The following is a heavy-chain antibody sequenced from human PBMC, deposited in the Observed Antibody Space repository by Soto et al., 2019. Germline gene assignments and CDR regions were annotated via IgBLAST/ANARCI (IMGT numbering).Heavy chain of an antibody. CDR3: ARDRCSSTSCYAEYFQH. CDR1: GFTVSSNY. D-gene: IGHD2-2*01. V-gene: IGHV3-66*01. CDR2: IYSGGST. J-gene: IGHJ1*01. Sequence: GGSLRLSCAASGFTVSSNYMSWVRQAPGKGLEWVSVIYSGGSTYYADSVKGRFTISRDNSKNTLYLQMNSLRAEDTAVYYCARDRCSSTSCYAEYFQHWGQGTLVTVSS.